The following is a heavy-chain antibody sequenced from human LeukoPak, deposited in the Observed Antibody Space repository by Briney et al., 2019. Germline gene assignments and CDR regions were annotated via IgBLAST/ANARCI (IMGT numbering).Heavy chain of an antibody. D-gene: IGHD6-6*01. CDR3: ARVSIAARYFDY. Sequence: PGGSLRLSCAASGFTFSSYWMHWVRQAPGKGLVWVSRINSYGSSTSDADSVKGRFTISRDNAKNTLYLQMNSLRVEDTAVYYCARVSIAARYFDYWGQGTLVTVSS. J-gene: IGHJ4*02. CDR2: INSYGSST. V-gene: IGHV3-74*01. CDR1: GFTFSSYW.